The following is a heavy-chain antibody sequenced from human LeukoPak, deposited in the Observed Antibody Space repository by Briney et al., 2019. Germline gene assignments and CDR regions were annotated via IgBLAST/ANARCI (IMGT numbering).Heavy chain of an antibody. V-gene: IGHV1-2*02. CDR2: INPNSGGT. Sequence: WASVKVSCKASGYTFTGYYMHWVRQAPGQGLEWMGWINPNSGGTNYAKKFQGRVTMTRDTSISTAYMELSRLRSDDTAVYYCARVGYSGYDFDRYYWGQGTLVTVSS. D-gene: IGHD5-12*01. CDR1: GYTFTGYY. J-gene: IGHJ4*02. CDR3: ARVGYSGYDFDRYY.